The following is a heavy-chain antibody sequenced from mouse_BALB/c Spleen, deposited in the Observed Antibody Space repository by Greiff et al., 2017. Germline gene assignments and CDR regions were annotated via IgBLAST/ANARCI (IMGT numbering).Heavy chain of an antibody. Sequence: EVQLQQSGAELVKPGASVKLSCTASGFNIKDTYMHWVKQRPEQGLEWIGRIDPANGNTKYDPKFQGKATITADTSSNTAYLQLSSLTSEDTAVYYCAGCYGPLIDYWGQGTTLTVSS. D-gene: IGHD1-2*01. CDR3: AGCYGPLIDY. CDR1: GFNIKDTY. CDR2: IDPANGNT. J-gene: IGHJ2*01. V-gene: IGHV14-3*02.